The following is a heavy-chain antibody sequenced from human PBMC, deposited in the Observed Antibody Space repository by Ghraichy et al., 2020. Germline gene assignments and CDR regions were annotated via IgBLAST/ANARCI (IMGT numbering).Heavy chain of an antibody. CDR3: STGGYYFDY. Sequence: LSLTCAASGFTFSNAWMNWVRQTPGKGLEWVGRIKSKTNGGTTDYAAPVKGRFTISRDDSKSTVHLQMNSLKTEDTAVYYCSTGGYYFDYWGQGTLVTVSS. CDR1: GFTFSNAW. CDR2: IKSKTNGGTT. J-gene: IGHJ4*02. V-gene: IGHV3-15*01.